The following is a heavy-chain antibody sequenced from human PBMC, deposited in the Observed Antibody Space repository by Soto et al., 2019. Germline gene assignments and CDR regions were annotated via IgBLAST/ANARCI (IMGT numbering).Heavy chain of an antibody. V-gene: IGHV3-33*01. CDR2: IWYDGSNK. CDR3: ARDRQWLVHYFDY. J-gene: IGHJ4*02. D-gene: IGHD6-19*01. Sequence: QVQLVESGGGVVQPGRSLRLSCAASGFTFSSYGMHWVRQAPGKGLEWVAVIWYDGSNKYYADSVKGRFTNSRDNSKNTLYLQMNSLRAEDTAVYYCARDRQWLVHYFDYWGQGTLVTVSS. CDR1: GFTFSSYG.